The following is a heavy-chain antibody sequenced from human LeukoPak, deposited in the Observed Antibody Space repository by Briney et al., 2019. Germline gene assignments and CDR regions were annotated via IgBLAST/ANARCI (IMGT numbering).Heavy chain of an antibody. CDR3: ARSRPFRRAIAGSGWYGSYDY. V-gene: IGHV1-69*13. CDR2: IIPIFGTA. CDR1: GYTFTRYY. D-gene: IGHD6-19*01. J-gene: IGHJ4*02. Sequence: SVRVSCKASGYTFTRYYLHWVRQAPGQGLEWMGGIIPIFGTANYAQKFQGRVTITADESTSTAYMELSSLRSEDTAVYYCARSRPFRRAIAGSGWYGSYDYWGQGTLVTVSS.